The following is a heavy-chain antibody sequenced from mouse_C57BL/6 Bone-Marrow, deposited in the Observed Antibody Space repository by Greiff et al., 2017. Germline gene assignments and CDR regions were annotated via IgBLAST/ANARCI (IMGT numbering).Heavy chain of an antibody. Sequence: EVKLVESGGDLVKPGGSLKLSCAASGFTFSSYGMSWVRQTPDKRLEWVATISSGGSYTYYPDSVKGRFTISRDNATNTLYLQMSSLKSEDTAMYYCARHLGLRRDYYAMDYWGQGTSVTVSS. V-gene: IGHV5-6*01. D-gene: IGHD2-2*01. J-gene: IGHJ4*01. CDR2: ISSGGSYT. CDR3: ARHLGLRRDYYAMDY. CDR1: GFTFSSYG.